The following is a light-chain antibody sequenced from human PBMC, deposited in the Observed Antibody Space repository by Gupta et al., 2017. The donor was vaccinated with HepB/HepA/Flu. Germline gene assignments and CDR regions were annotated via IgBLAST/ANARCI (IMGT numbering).Light chain of an antibody. CDR3: QQANSFPRT. CDR1: QTISNW. V-gene: IGKV1-12*01. CDR2: GAS. J-gene: IGKJ4*01. Sequence: DIQMTQSPSSVSASVGDRVTITCRASQTISNWLAWYQQKPGKAPKLLISGASSLQSGVPSRFRGSGSGTDFTLTIRSLQPEDFATYYWQQANSFPRTFGGGTRVEIK.